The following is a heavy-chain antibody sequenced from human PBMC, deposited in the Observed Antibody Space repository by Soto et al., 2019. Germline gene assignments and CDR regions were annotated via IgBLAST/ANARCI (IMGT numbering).Heavy chain of an antibody. V-gene: IGHV3-30-3*01. J-gene: IGHJ5*02. D-gene: IGHD6-13*01. CDR3: ARAFSWTFDP. Sequence: QVQLVESGGGVVQPGRSLRLSCAASGFTFSSYAMHWVRQAPGKGLEWVAVISYDGSNKYYADSVKGRFTISRDNSKNTLYLQMNSLRAEDTAVYYCARAFSWTFDPWGQGTLFTVSS. CDR1: GFTFSSYA. CDR2: ISYDGSNK.